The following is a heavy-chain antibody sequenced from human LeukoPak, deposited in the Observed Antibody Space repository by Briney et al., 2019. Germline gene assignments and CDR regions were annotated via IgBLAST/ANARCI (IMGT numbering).Heavy chain of an antibody. J-gene: IGHJ5*02. CDR2: MYYSGST. D-gene: IGHD3-22*01. CDR3: ARPYYYDSRIDP. CDR1: GGSISSGDYY. Sequence: SETLSLNCTVSGGSISSGDYYWSWIRQPPGKGLEWIGYMYYSGSTYYNPSLKSRVVISVDTSKNQFSLKLSSLTAADTAVYYCARPYYYDSRIDPWGQGILVTVSS. V-gene: IGHV4-30-4*01.